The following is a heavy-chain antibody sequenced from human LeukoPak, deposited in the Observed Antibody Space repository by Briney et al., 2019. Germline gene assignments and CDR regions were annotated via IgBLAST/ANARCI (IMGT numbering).Heavy chain of an antibody. CDR1: GFTFSNYW. J-gene: IGHJ4*02. CDR2: IKEDGSEK. D-gene: IGHD3-10*01. V-gene: IGHV3-7*01. Sequence: GGSLRLSCAASGFTFSNYWMSWVRQAPGKGLEWVANIKEDGSEKNYVDSVKGRFTISRDNAKNSLYLQMNSLRAEDTAVYYCARAVLISGMENFDYWGQGTLVTVSS. CDR3: ARAVLISGMENFDY.